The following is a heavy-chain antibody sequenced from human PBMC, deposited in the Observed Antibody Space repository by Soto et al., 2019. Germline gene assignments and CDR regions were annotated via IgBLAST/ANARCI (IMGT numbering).Heavy chain of an antibody. J-gene: IGHJ4*02. CDR3: ARHRRIPRVNRPLGVYYFDY. CDR2: INHSGST. Sequence: QVQLQQWGAGLLKPSETLSLTCAVYGGSFSGYYWSWIRQPPGKGLEWIGEINHSGSTNYNPSLKSRVTISVDTTKNQFSLKLSSVTAADTAVYYCARHRRIPRVNRPLGVYYFDYWGQGTLVTVSS. V-gene: IGHV4-34*01. CDR1: GGSFSGYY. D-gene: IGHD3-16*01.